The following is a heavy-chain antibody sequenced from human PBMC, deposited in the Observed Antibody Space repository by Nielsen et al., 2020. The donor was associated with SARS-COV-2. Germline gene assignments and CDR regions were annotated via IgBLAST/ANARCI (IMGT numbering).Heavy chain of an antibody. CDR1: GFTFGDYA. CDR3: TREIDEITICGVVKLLDGMDV. J-gene: IGHJ6*02. V-gene: IGHV3-49*04. D-gene: IGHD3-3*01. CDR2: IRSKAYGGTT. Sequence: GESLKISCTASGFTFGDYAMSWVRQAPGKGLEWVGFIRSKAYGGTTEYAASVKGRFTISRDDSKSIAYLQMNSLKTEDTAVYYCTREIDEITICGVVKLLDGMDVWGQGTTVTVSS.